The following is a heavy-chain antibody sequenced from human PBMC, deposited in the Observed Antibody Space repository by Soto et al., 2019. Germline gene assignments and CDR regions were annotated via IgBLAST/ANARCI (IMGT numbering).Heavy chain of an antibody. V-gene: IGHV4-59*12. CDR3: ARAGRQQLQYYYYYYMDV. D-gene: IGHD6-13*01. J-gene: IGHJ6*03. Sequence: SETLSLTCTVSGGSIISYYWSWIRQPPGKGLEWIGYIYYSGSTRYSPSFQGQVTISADKSISTAYLQWSSLKASDTAMYYCARAGRQQLQYYYYYYMDVWGKGTTVTVSS. CDR2: IYYSGST. CDR1: GGSIISYY.